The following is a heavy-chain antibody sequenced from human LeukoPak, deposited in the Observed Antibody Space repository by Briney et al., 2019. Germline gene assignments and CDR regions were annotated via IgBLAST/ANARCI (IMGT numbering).Heavy chain of an antibody. Sequence: GGSLRLSCAASGFIFSNYAMSWVRQAPGKGLEWVSAISGSGDSTYYADSVKGRFTVSRDNSNNTLYLQMNSLRAEDTAVYYCAKGPRCSTSCYGNWFDPWGQGTLVTVSS. CDR2: ISGSGDST. CDR3: AKGPRCSTSCYGNWFDP. V-gene: IGHV3-23*01. CDR1: GFIFSNYA. D-gene: IGHD2-2*01. J-gene: IGHJ5*02.